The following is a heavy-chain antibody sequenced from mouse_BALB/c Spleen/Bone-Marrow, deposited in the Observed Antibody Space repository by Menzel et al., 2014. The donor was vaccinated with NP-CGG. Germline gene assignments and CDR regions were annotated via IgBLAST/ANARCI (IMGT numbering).Heavy chain of an antibody. V-gene: IGHV8-12*01. J-gene: IGHJ2*01. D-gene: IGHD1-1*01. CDR2: IYWDDDR. CDR3: ARRGDGSSYFDY. CDR1: GFSLSTSGMG. Sequence: ESGPGILQPSQTLSLTCSFSGFSLSTSGMGVSWIRQPSGKGLEWLAHIYWDDDRRYNPSLKSRLTISKDTSXNQVFLKITSVDTADSATYYCARRGDGSSYFDYWGQGTTLTVSS.